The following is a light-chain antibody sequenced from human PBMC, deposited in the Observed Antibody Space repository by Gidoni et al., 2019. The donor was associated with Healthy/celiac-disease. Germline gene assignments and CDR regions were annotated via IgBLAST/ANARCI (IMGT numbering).Light chain of an antibody. CDR2: AAS. CDR1: QSISSY. CDR3: QQSYSTPPWT. Sequence: DSQMTQSPSSLSASVGDRVTITCRASQSISSYLNWYQQKPGKAPKLLIYAASSLQSGVPSRFSGSGSGTDFTLTIISLQPEDFATDYCQQSYSTPPWTFGQGTKVEIK. J-gene: IGKJ1*01. V-gene: IGKV1-39*01.